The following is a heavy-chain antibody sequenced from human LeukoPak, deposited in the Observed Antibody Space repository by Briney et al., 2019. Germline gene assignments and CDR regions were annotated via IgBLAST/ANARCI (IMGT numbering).Heavy chain of an antibody. V-gene: IGHV3-23*01. Sequence: GGSLRLSCAASGFTFSSYAMSWVRQAPGKGLEWVSAISASGYSTYYADSVKGRFTISRDNSKKTLYLQMNSLRAEGTAIFYCAKDVYNWNFYFDYWGQGTLVTVSS. CDR1: GFTFSSYA. CDR3: AKDVYNWNFYFDY. CDR2: ISASGYST. D-gene: IGHD1-7*01. J-gene: IGHJ4*02.